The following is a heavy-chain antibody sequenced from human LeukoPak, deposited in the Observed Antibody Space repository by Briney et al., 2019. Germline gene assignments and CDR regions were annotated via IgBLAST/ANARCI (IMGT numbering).Heavy chain of an antibody. V-gene: IGHV3-48*01. CDR3: ASPGHSSGYF. CDR2: ISSSSSTI. D-gene: IGHD3-22*01. CDR1: GFTFSSYS. Sequence: HPGGSLRLSCAASGFTFSSYSMNWVRQAPGKGLEWVSYISSSSSTIYYADSVQGRFTISRDNAKNSLYLQMNSLRAEDTAVYYCASPGHSSGYFWGQGTLVTVSS. J-gene: IGHJ4*02.